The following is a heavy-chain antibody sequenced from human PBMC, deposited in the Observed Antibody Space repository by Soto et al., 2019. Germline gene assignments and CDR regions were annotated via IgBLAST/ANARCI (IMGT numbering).Heavy chain of an antibody. CDR3: TTHLGATDNWFDP. CDR2: IKSKTDGGTT. CDR1: GFPFSNAW. V-gene: IGHV3-15*07. D-gene: IGHD1-26*01. J-gene: IGHJ5*02. Sequence: GGSLRLSCASSGFPFSNAWMNWVRQAPGKGLEWVGRIKSKTDGGTTDYAAPVKGRFTISRDDSKNTLYLQMNSLKTEDTAVYYCTTHLGATDNWFDPWGQGTLVTVSS.